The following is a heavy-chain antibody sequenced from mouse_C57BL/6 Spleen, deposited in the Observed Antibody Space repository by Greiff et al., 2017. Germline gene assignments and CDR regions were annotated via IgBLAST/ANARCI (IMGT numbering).Heavy chain of an antibody. D-gene: IGHD2-4*01. CDR2: IYPRSGNT. CDR3: ARGKDYYDYDEWGYYAMDY. CDR1: GYTFTSYG. V-gene: IGHV1-81*01. Sequence: QVQLQQSGAELARPGASVKLSCKASGYTFTSYGISWVKQRTGQGLEWIGEIYPRSGNTYYNEKFKGKATLTADKSSSTAYMELRSLTSEDSAVYFCARGKDYYDYDEWGYYAMDYWGQGTSVTVSS. J-gene: IGHJ4*01.